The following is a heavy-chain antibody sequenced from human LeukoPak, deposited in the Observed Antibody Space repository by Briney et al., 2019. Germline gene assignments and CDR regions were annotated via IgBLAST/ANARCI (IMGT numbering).Heavy chain of an antibody. J-gene: IGHJ4*02. V-gene: IGHV4-59*08. D-gene: IGHD6-13*01. CDR2: IYYSGST. Sequence: SETLSLTCTVSGGSISSYYWSWIRQPPGKGLEWIGYIYYSGSTNYNPSLKSRVTISVDTSKNQFSLKLSSVTAADTAVYYCARLLAATHLDYWGQGTLVTVSS. CDR1: GGSISSYY. CDR3: ARLLAATHLDY.